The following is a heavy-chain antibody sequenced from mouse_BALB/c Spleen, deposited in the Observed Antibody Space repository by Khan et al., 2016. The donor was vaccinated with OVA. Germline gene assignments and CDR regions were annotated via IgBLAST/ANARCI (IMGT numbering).Heavy chain of an antibody. CDR1: GFSLTNYS. Sequence: QVQLKQSGPGLVQPSQSLSITCTVSGFSLTNYSVHWVRQSPGKGLEWLGVIWSAGSTDYNAAFISRLTIRKDNSRRQVFFKMNSLQPNDPAIYYFARRVYDYGRGALFAYWGHVPLVTVSA. V-gene: IGHV2-2*02. D-gene: IGHD2-4*01. CDR2: IWSAGST. J-gene: IGHJ3*01. CDR3: ARRVYDYGRGALFAY.